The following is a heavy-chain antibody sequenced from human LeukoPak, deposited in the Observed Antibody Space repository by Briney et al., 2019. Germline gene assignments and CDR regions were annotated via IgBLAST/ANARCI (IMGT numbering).Heavy chain of an antibody. CDR1: GFTFNNYA. Sequence: GGSLRLSCAASGFTFNNYAMNWVRQAPGKGLEWVSAISGDGDTTYYSDSVKGRLTISRDNSKNTLYLLMNSLRAGDTAMYYCAKSEFNSILDYFDSWGQGSLVSVSS. J-gene: IGHJ4*02. CDR3: AKSEFNSILDYFDS. D-gene: IGHD3-3*01. CDR2: ISGDGDTT. V-gene: IGHV3-23*01.